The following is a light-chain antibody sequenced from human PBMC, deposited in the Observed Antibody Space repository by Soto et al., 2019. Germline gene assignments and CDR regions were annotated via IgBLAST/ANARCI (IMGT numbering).Light chain of an antibody. J-gene: IGLJ2*01. CDR1: SSNIGSYS. Sequence: QSVLTQPPSVSAAPGQKVTISCSGSSSNIGSYSVSWYQQLPGTAPKLLIYENYERPSGIPDRFSGSKSGTSATLGITGLQTGDEADYYCGAWDGSLTGGVFGGGTKLT. V-gene: IGLV1-51*02. CDR2: ENY. CDR3: GAWDGSLTGGV.